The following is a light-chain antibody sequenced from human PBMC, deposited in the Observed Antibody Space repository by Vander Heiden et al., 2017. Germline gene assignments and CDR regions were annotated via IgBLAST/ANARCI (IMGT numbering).Light chain of an antibody. V-gene: IGKV3-20*01. CDR1: QSVNSNY. J-gene: IGKJ4*01. Sequence: EIVLTQSPGTLSLSPGERATLSCRASQSVNSNYLAWYQQKPGQAPRLLIYGASSRATGIPDRFSGSGSGTDFTLTSSRLEHEDFAVYYCQQDGSPLTFGGGTKVEIK. CDR3: QQDGSPLT. CDR2: GAS.